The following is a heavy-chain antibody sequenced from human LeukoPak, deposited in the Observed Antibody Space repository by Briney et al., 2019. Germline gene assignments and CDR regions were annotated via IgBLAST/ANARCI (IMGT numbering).Heavy chain of an antibody. V-gene: IGHV3-66*01. D-gene: IGHD6-13*01. CDR2: IYSGGSA. J-gene: IGHJ6*03. Sequence: GGSLRLSCAASGFTVSSNYMSWVRQAPGKGLEWVSVIYSGGSAYYADSVKGRFTISRDNSKNTLYLQMNSLRPEDTAVHYCARDRIYSSSWPIKYYYYMDVWGKGTTVTVSS. CDR1: GFTVSSNY. CDR3: ARDRIYSSSWPIKYYYYMDV.